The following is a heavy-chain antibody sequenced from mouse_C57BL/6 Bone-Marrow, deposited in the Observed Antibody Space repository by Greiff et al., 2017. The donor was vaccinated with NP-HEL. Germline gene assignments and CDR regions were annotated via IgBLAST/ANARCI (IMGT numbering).Heavy chain of an antibody. Sequence: VQLQQPGAELVMPGASVKLSCKASGYTFTSYWMHWVKQRPGQGLEWIGEIDPSDSYTNYNQKFKGKSTLTVDKSSSTAYMQLSSLTSEDSAVYYCARTYGSLYAMDYWGQGTSVTVSS. CDR2: IDPSDSYT. CDR1: GYTFTSYW. CDR3: ARTYGSLYAMDY. J-gene: IGHJ4*01. D-gene: IGHD1-1*01. V-gene: IGHV1-69*01.